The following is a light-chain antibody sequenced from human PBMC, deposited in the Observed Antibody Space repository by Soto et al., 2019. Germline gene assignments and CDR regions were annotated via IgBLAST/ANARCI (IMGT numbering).Light chain of an antibody. CDR3: QQYGSSPRIT. V-gene: IGKV3-20*01. J-gene: IGKJ5*01. CDR2: GAS. CDR1: QSVSSN. Sequence: EFVMTQSPATLSVSPGERATVSCRASQSVSSNLAWYQQKPGQAPRLLIYGASSRATGIPDRFSGSGSGTDFTLTISRLEPEDFAVYYCQQYGSSPRITFGQGTRLEIK.